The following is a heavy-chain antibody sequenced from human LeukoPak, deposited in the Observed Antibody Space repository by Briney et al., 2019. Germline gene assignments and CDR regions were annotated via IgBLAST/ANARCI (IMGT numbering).Heavy chain of an antibody. CDR3: AKATGQDFWSGYYYYYYMDV. J-gene: IGHJ6*03. V-gene: IGHV3-23*01. D-gene: IGHD3-3*01. CDR2: ISGSGGST. CDR1: GFTFSSYA. Sequence: GGSLRLSCAASGFTFSSYAMSWVRRAPGKGLEWVSAISGSGGSTYYADSVKGRFTISRDNSKNTLYLQMNSLRAEDTAVYYCAKATGQDFWSGYYYYYYMDVWGKGTTVTVSS.